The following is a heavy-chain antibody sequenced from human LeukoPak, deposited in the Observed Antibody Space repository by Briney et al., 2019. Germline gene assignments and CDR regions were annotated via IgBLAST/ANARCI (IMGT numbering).Heavy chain of an antibody. D-gene: IGHD3-9*01. V-gene: IGHV3-23*01. Sequence: GGSLRLSCATSGFTFSSYAMGWVRQAPGKGLEWGSGIGARGGSTYYADSVKGRFTISRDNSKNTLYLQMNSLRTEDTAVYYCAKAECYDILTGLDYWGEGTLVTVSS. J-gene: IGHJ4*02. CDR3: AKAECYDILTGLDY. CDR1: GFTFSSYA. CDR2: IGARGGST.